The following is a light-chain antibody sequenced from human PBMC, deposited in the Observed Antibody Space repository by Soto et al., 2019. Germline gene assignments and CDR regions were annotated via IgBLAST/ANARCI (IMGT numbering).Light chain of an antibody. CDR3: SSYTSSSTWVV. CDR1: SSDVGSYNR. CDR2: EVS. V-gene: IGLV2-18*02. J-gene: IGLJ2*01. Sequence: TQPPSVSGSPGQSVTISCTGTSSDVGSYNRVSWYQQPPGTAPKLMIYEVSNRPSGVPDRFSGSKSGNTASLTISGLQAEDEADYYCSSYTSSSTWVVFGGGTKLTVL.